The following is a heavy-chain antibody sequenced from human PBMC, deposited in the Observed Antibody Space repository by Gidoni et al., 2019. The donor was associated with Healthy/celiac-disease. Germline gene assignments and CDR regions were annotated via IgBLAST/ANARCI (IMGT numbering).Heavy chain of an antibody. V-gene: IGHV1-69*08. CDR2: IIPILGIA. Sequence: QVQLVQSGAEVKKPGSSVKVSCKASGVTFSSSTISWVRQAPVQGLEWMGRIIPILGIANYAQKFQGRVTITADKSTSTAYMELSSLRSEDTAVYYCARDRGVTMVRGVRSPGAFDIWGQGTMVTVSS. CDR1: GVTFSSST. CDR3: ARDRGVTMVRGVRSPGAFDI. D-gene: IGHD3-10*01. J-gene: IGHJ3*02.